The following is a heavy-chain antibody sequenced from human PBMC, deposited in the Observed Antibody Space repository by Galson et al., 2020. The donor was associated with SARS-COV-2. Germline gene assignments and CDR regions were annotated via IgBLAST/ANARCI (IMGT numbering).Heavy chain of an antibody. J-gene: IGHJ3*02. CDR2: INTDGTHT. V-gene: IGHV3-74*01. CDR1: EFTMRTYW. CDR3: ARDRQEWQLLVGVDM. Sequence: GGSLRLSCAPSEFTMRTYWMHWVRQAPGKGLEWLSRINTDGTHTVYADSVQGRITISRDTAKNTRYMQMNSLRVDDTAVYYCARDRQEWQLLVGVDMWGQGTLVTVAS. D-gene: IGHD6-19*01.